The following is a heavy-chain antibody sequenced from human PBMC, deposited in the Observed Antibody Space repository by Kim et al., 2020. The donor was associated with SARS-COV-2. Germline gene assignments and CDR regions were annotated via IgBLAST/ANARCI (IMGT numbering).Heavy chain of an antibody. CDR2: IRSKAYGGTT. CDR1: GFTFGDYA. Sequence: GGSLRLSCTASGFTFGDYAMSWFRQAPGKGLEWVGFIRSKAYGGTTEYAASVKGRFTISRDDSKSIAYLQMNSLKTEDTAVYYCTRVSYSSSWYVEQWLVHHGYYYYGMDVWGQGTTVTVSS. V-gene: IGHV3-49*03. J-gene: IGHJ6*02. D-gene: IGHD6-13*01. CDR3: TRVSYSSSWYVEQWLVHHGYYYYGMDV.